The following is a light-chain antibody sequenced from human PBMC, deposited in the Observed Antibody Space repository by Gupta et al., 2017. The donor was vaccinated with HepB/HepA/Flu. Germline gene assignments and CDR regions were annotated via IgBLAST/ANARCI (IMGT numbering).Light chain of an antibody. Sequence: DIQMTQSPSSLSASVGDRVTISCRASESISSYLNWYQQKPGKVPKLLIYLASSLQSGVPSRFSGSGFGTDFTLTISSVQPEDFATYYCQQSYSTLMYTFGQRTKLEIK. CDR1: ESISSY. CDR3: QQSYSTLMYT. J-gene: IGKJ2*01. V-gene: IGKV1-39*01. CDR2: LAS.